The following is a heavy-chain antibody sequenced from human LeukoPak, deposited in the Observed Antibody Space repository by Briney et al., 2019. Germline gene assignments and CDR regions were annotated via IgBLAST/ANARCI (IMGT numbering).Heavy chain of an antibody. V-gene: IGHV4-4*07. J-gene: IGHJ6*03. CDR1: GVSIGSYS. CDR3: AREGLIGEWLHYYYYSYMDV. Sequence: TSSETLMLTCAASGVSIGSYSWSWVRQPPRKRLEWMGRIYGSGGPNDSPSFRGRVTMSVDTSKNQFSLKLRSVTAADTAVYYCAREGLIGEWLHYYYYSYMDVWGKGTTVTVSS. D-gene: IGHD3-10*01. CDR2: IYGSGGP.